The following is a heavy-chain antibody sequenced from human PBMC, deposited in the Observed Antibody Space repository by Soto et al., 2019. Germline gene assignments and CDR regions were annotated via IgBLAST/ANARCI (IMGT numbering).Heavy chain of an antibody. Sequence: QVQLVESGGGVVQPGKSLRLSCAASGFTFSNHPMHWVRQAPGKGLEWVAVISYDGINKYYADSVKGRFTISRDNSKNTLWVQMNSLRLADTAVYYCAREVDFWSGEIDCWGQGTLVTVSS. CDR1: GFTFSNHP. CDR3: AREVDFWSGEIDC. CDR2: ISYDGINK. D-gene: IGHD3-3*01. V-gene: IGHV3-30-3*01. J-gene: IGHJ4*02.